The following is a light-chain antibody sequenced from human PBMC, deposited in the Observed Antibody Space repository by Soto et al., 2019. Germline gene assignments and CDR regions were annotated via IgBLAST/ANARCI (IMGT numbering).Light chain of an antibody. CDR1: QDIFSS. V-gene: IGKV1-39*01. J-gene: IGKJ5*01. CDR2: ATS. Sequence: IQMTQSPSSLSASVGDSVTITCRAGQDIFSSLNWYQHKPGKAPKLLIYATSNLQSGVPSRFSGSGSGTDFTLTISSLQPEDFATYYCQQSYNSPPITFGQGRRLEIK. CDR3: QQSYNSPPIT.